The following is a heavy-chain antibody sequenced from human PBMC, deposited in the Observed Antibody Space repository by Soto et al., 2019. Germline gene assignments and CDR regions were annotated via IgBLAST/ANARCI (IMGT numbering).Heavy chain of an antibody. D-gene: IGHD6-6*01. V-gene: IGHV4-39*01. CDR1: GGSISSSSYY. CDR3: ARRSSSSLGSLFDP. Sequence: SETLSLTCTVSGGSISSSSYYWDWIRHPPGKGLEWIGAMYYTGNKNYNPSLESRVTMSVDTSKNQFSLKLSSVTPTDTAVYYCARRSSSSLGSLFDPWGRGILVTVSS. CDR2: MYYTGNK. J-gene: IGHJ5*02.